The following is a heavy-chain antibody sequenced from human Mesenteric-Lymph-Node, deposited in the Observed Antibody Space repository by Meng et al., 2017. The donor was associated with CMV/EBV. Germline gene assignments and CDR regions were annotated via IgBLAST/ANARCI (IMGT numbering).Heavy chain of an antibody. CDR3: AKELRFLEWFYDY. J-gene: IGHJ4*02. CDR1: GFTFSSYG. Sequence: GGSLRLSCAASGFTFSSYGMHWVRQAPGKGLEWVAVIWYDGSNKYYADSVKGRFTISRDNSKNTLYLQMNSLRAEDTAVYYCAKELRFLEWFYDYWGQGTLVTVSS. V-gene: IGHV3-33*06. CDR2: IWYDGSNK. D-gene: IGHD3-3*01.